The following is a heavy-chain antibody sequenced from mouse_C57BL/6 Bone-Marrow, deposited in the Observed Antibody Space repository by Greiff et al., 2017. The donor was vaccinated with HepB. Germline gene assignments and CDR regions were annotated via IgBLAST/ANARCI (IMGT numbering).Heavy chain of an antibody. Sequence: QVQLQQSGAELVRPGASVTLSCKASGYTFTDYEMHWVKQTPVHGLEWIGAIDPETGGTAYNQKFKGKAILTADKSSSTAYMELRSLTSEDSAVYYCTRGRQLRLPWFAYWGQGTLVTVSA. D-gene: IGHD3-2*02. CDR2: IDPETGGT. J-gene: IGHJ3*01. CDR3: TRGRQLRLPWFAY. V-gene: IGHV1-15*01. CDR1: GYTFTDYE.